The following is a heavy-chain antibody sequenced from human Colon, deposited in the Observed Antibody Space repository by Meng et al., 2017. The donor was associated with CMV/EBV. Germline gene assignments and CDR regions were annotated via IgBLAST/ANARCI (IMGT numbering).Heavy chain of an antibody. CDR1: GFTFSNAW. CDR3: ARDLTHYDSFDY. J-gene: IGHJ4*02. CDR2: ISSSSSYI. D-gene: IGHD3-3*01. Sequence: GESLKISCAASGFTFSNAWMSWVRQAPGKGLEWVSSISSSSSYIYYADSVKGRFTISRDNAKNSLYLQMNSLRAEDTAVYYCARDLTHYDSFDYWGQGTLVTVSS. V-gene: IGHV3-21*01.